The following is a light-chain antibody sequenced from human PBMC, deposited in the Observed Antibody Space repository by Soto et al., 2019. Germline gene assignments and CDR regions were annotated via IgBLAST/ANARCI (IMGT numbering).Light chain of an antibody. CDR3: CSYACSYTIYL. CDR1: SSDVGGYNY. V-gene: IGLV2-11*01. Sequence: QSALTQPRSVSGSPGQSITISCTGTSSDVGGYNYVSWYEHHPGTAPKLIIYDVNKRPSGVPDRFSGSKSGNTAFLTISGPQADDEAEYYCCSYACSYTIYLFGTGTKVTGL. CDR2: DVN. J-gene: IGLJ1*01.